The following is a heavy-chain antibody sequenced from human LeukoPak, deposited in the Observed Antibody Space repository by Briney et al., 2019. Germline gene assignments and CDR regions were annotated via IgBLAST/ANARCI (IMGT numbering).Heavy chain of an antibody. J-gene: IGHJ4*02. D-gene: IGHD4-17*01. Sequence: ASVKVSCKVSGYTLTELSMHWVRQAPGKGLEWMGGFDPEDGETIYAQKFQGRVTMTEDTSTDTAYMELSSLRSEDTAVYYCATGAYGDPNFDYWGQGTLVTVSS. CDR1: GYTLTELS. V-gene: IGHV1-24*01. CDR2: FDPEDGET. CDR3: ATGAYGDPNFDY.